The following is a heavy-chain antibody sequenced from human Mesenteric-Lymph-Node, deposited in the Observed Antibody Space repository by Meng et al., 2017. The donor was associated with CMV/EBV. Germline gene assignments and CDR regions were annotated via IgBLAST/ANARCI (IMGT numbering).Heavy chain of an antibody. CDR3: ARDVDYGGNRAMGAFDI. V-gene: IGHV3-7*01. J-gene: IGHJ3*02. CDR1: GFTFGDYA. D-gene: IGHD4-23*01. Sequence: GESLKISCTASGFTFGDYAMSWVRQAPGKGLEWVANIKQDGSEKYYVDSVKGRFTISRDNAKNSLYLQMNNLRAGDTAVYYCARDVDYGGNRAMGAFDIWGQGTMVTVSS. CDR2: IKQDGSEK.